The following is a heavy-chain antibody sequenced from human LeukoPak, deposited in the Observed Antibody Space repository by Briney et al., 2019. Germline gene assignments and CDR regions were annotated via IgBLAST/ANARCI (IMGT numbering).Heavy chain of an antibody. V-gene: IGHV1-18*01. CDR1: GYTFTNYG. CDR3: ARYSSGWYEGHFDY. Sequence: ASVKVSCKASGYTFTNYGISWVRQAPGQGLEWMGWISAYNGDTNYARKLQGRVTMTTDTSTSTAYMELRSLRSDDTAVYYCARYSSGWYEGHFDYWGQGILVTVSS. CDR2: ISAYNGDT. D-gene: IGHD6-19*01. J-gene: IGHJ4*02.